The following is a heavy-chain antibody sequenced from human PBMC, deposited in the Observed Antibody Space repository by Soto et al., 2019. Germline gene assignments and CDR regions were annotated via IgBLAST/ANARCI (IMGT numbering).Heavy chain of an antibody. CDR2: IYYSGST. CDR3: GRGHYSSSWYYYMDV. D-gene: IGHD6-13*01. CDR1: GGSISSYY. J-gene: IGHJ6*03. V-gene: IGHV4-59*01. Sequence: SETLSLTCTVSGGSISSYYWSWIRQPPGKGLEWIGYIYYSGSTNYNPSLKSRVTISVDTSKNQFSLKLSSVTAADTAVYYCGRGHYSSSWYYYMDVWGKGTTVTVSS.